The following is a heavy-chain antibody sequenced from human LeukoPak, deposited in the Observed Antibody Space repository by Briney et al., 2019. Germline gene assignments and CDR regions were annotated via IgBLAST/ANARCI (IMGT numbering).Heavy chain of an antibody. Sequence: GGSLRLSCAASGFTFRSYWMHWVRQAPGKGLVWVSRINSDGSSTSYADSVKGRFTISRDNAKNTLYLQMNSLRAEDTAVYYCARAYDYGGNDYWGQGTLVTVSS. D-gene: IGHD4-17*01. CDR2: INSDGSST. CDR3: ARAYDYGGNDY. J-gene: IGHJ4*02. V-gene: IGHV3-74*01. CDR1: GFTFRSYW.